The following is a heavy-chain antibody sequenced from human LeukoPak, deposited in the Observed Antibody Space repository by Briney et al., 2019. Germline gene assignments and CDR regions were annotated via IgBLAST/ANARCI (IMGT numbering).Heavy chain of an antibody. V-gene: IGHV3-53*01. CDR2: IHSGGST. CDR1: GFNVSSSY. CDR3: ARSRYFDY. Sequence: GGSLRLSCATSGFNVSSSYMSWVRQAPGKGLEWVSLIHSGGSTYYADSVRGRFTISRDNSKNTLYLQMNSLRTEDTAVYYCARSRYFDYWGQGTLVTVSS. J-gene: IGHJ4*02.